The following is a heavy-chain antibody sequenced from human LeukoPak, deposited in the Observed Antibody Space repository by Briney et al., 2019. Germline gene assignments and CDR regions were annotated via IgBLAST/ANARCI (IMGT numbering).Heavy chain of an antibody. J-gene: IGHJ5*02. Sequence: GRSLRLSCAASGFTFSSYGMHWVRQAPGKGLEWVAVISYDGSNKYYADSVKGRFTISRDNSKNTLYLQMNSLRAEDTAVYYCARVRLRWNNWFDPWGQGTLVTVSS. CDR3: ARVRLRWNNWFDP. CDR1: GFTFSSYG. V-gene: IGHV3-30*03. CDR2: ISYDGSNK. D-gene: IGHD4-23*01.